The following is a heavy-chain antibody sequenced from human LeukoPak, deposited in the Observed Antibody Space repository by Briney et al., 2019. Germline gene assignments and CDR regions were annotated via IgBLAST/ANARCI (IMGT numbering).Heavy chain of an antibody. D-gene: IGHD2-8*01. CDR2: IYYSGST. V-gene: IGHV4-39*01. J-gene: IGHJ4*02. CDR3: ARHIINGSFDY. CDR1: GGSISSSSHY. Sequence: PSETLSLTCTVSGGSISSSSHYWGWIRQSPGKGLEWIGSIYYSGSTYYNPSLKSRVTISVDTSKNQFSLKLSSVTAADTAVYYCARHIINGSFDYWGQGTLVTVSS.